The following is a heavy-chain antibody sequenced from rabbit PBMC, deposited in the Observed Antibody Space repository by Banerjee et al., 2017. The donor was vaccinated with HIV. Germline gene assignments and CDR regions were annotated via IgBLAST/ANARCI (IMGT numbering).Heavy chain of an antibody. CDR1: GFSFSSSYY. D-gene: IGHD1-1*01. Sequence: QSLEESGGDLVKPGASLTLTCTASGFSFSSSYYMCWVRQAPGKGLEWIACIYAGSSGSTYYANWAKGRFTISKTSSTTVTLQMTSLTAADTATYFCARDGSKSGYYFNLWGPGTLVTVS. CDR3: ARDGSKSGYYFNL. J-gene: IGHJ4*01. CDR2: IYAGSSGST. V-gene: IGHV1S40*01.